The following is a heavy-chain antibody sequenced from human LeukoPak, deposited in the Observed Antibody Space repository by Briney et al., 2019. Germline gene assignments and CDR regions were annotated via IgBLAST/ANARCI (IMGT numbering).Heavy chain of an antibody. V-gene: IGHV3-11*04. Sequence: GGSLRLSCAASGFTFSDYYMSWIRQAPGKGLERVSYISSSGSTIYYADSVKGRFTISRDNAKNSLYLQMNSLRAEDTAVYYCARITYFDWLPIDYWGQGTLVTVSS. CDR2: ISSSGSTI. J-gene: IGHJ4*02. CDR3: ARITYFDWLPIDY. CDR1: GFTFSDYY. D-gene: IGHD3-9*01.